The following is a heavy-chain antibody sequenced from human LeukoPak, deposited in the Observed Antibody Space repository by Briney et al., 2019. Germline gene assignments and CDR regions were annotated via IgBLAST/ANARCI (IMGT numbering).Heavy chain of an antibody. J-gene: IGHJ6*04. Sequence: GGSLRLSCAASGFTFSSYGMHWVRQAPGKGLEWVAVISFDGSDKYYADSVKGRFTISRDNSKNTLYLQMNSLRAGDTAVYYCAKGYFGALWYYGMDVWGKGTTVTVSS. V-gene: IGHV3-30*18. CDR2: ISFDGSDK. CDR1: GFTFSSYG. CDR3: AKGYFGALWYYGMDV. D-gene: IGHD3-10*01.